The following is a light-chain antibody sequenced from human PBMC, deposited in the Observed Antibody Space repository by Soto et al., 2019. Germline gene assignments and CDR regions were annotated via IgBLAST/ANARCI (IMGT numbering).Light chain of an antibody. CDR2: DVT. Sequence: QSALTQPASVSGSPGQSITISCTGTSSDFDGYNYVSWYQQHPGKAPKLMIYDVTNRPSGVSNRFSGSKSGNMASLTISGLQAEDDADYYCSSYTSSSTLFGGGTKLTVL. J-gene: IGLJ2*01. CDR1: SSDFDGYNY. CDR3: SSYTSSSTL. V-gene: IGLV2-14*01.